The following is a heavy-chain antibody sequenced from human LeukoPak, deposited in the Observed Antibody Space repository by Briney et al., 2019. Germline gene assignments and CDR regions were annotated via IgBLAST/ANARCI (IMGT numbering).Heavy chain of an antibody. Sequence: ASVKVSCKASGYTFTSYDINWVRQATGQGLEWMGWINPNSGGTNYAQKFQGRVTMTRDTSISTAYMELSRLRSDDTAVYYCAREGLAFDIWGQGTMVTVSS. CDR1: GYTFTSYD. CDR3: AREGLAFDI. D-gene: IGHD5/OR15-5a*01. CDR2: INPNSGGT. V-gene: IGHV1-2*02. J-gene: IGHJ3*02.